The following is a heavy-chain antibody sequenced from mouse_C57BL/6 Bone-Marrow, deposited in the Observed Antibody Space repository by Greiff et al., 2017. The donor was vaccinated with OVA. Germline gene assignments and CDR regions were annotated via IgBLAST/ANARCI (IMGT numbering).Heavy chain of an antibody. Sequence: QVQLQQSGAELVRPGASVKLSCKASGYTFTDYYINWVKQRPGQGLEWIARIYPGSGNTYYNEKFKGKATLTAEKSSSTAYMQLSSLTSEDSAVYFCAREEGGDYFDDWGQGTTLTVSS. CDR2: IYPGSGNT. J-gene: IGHJ2*01. CDR1: GYTFTDYY. CDR3: AREEGGDYFDD. V-gene: IGHV1-76*01.